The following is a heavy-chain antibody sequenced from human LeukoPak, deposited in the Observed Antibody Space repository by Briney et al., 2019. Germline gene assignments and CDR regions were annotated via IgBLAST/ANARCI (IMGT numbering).Heavy chain of an antibody. J-gene: IGHJ4*02. D-gene: IGHD4-17*01. CDR3: ARGYDDYKTLLEY. V-gene: IGHV3-23*01. Sequence: GGSLRLSCAASVVSGFTFSSYAVSWVRQAPGKGLEWVSGISGSGASTYYADSVKGRFTISRDNSKNTVYLQMNSLRAEDTAVYYCARGYDDYKTLLEYWGQGTLVTVSS. CDR1: VVSGFTFSSYA. CDR2: ISGSGAST.